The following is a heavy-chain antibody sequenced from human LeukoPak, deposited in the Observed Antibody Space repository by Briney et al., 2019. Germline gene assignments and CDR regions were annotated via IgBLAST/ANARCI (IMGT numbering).Heavy chain of an antibody. V-gene: IGHV3-23*01. Sequence: GGSLRLSCAASGFTVSSNYMSWVRQAPGKGLEWVSAISGSGGSTYYADSVKGRFTISRDNSKNTLYLQMNSLRAEDTAVYYCAKDLLVDFWSGYPSWGQGTLVTVSS. J-gene: IGHJ4*02. CDR3: AKDLLVDFWSGYPS. D-gene: IGHD3-3*01. CDR2: ISGSGGST. CDR1: GFTVSSNY.